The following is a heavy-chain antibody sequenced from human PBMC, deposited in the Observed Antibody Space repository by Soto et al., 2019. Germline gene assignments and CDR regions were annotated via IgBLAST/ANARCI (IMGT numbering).Heavy chain of an antibody. CDR1: GGSISSGGYY. CDR2: IYYSGST. CDR3: ARLTPSTISRGTYGMDV. V-gene: IGHV4-31*03. Sequence: QVQLQESGPGLVKPSQTLSLTCTVSGGSISSGGYYWSWIRQHPGKGLEWIGYIYYSGSTYYNPSLKSRVNLSVDTSKNQFSLKLSSVTAADTAVYYCARLTPSTISRGTYGMDVWGQGTTVTVSS. D-gene: IGHD1-26*01. J-gene: IGHJ6*02.